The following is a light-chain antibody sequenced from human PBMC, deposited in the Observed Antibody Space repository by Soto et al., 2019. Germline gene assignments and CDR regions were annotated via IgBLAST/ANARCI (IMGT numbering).Light chain of an antibody. Sequence: IVVKTAPDTPCVPPGHRGTLATRASRSVSQSVSSNLAWYQQKPGQAPRLLIYGASTRATGIPARFSGSGSGTEFTLTISSLYSEDFAVYYCQPYNNWPPITFGQGTLLEIK. V-gene: IGKV3-15*01. CDR2: GAS. CDR1: QSVSSN. J-gene: IGKJ5*01. CDR3: QPYNNWPPIT.